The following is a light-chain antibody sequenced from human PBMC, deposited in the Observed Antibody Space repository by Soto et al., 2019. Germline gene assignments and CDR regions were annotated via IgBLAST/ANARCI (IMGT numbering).Light chain of an antibody. CDR3: SSYTNNNSFVV. Sequence: QSALTQPASVSGSPGQSITIACTGTSSDVGGYNYVSLYQHHPGKAPKLMIYDISNRPSGVSNRFSGSKSGNTASLTISGLQAEDEADYYCSSYTNNNSFVVFGGGTKLTV. CDR1: SSDVGGYNY. CDR2: DIS. J-gene: IGLJ2*01. V-gene: IGLV2-14*03.